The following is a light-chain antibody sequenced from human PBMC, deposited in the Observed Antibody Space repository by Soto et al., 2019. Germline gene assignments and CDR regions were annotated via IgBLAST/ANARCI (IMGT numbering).Light chain of an antibody. V-gene: IGKV1-16*02. CDR1: QGISNY. CDR2: AAA. Sequence: DIQLTQSPSSLSASVGDRVTITCRARQGISNYLAWFQQKPGKATKSLIYAAASLQSGVSSKFSGSAYGTDFTHPIASLQPEDFATYYCQQDNNCPPSFGRGTQVVIK. J-gene: IGKJ3*01. CDR3: QQDNNCPPS.